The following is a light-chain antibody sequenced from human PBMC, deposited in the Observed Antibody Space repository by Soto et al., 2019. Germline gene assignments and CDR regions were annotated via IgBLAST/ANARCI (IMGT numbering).Light chain of an antibody. J-gene: IGLJ2*01. V-gene: IGLV2-14*01. CDR2: EVS. CDR1: SSDVGAYNY. Sequence: QSALTQPASVSGSPGQSITISCSGTSSDVGAYNYISWYQQHPGQSPKVMIYEVSNRPSGISNRFSGFKFGNTASLTISGLQAEDEAHYYCSSYTTSSTLVFGGGTNVTVL. CDR3: SSYTTSSTLV.